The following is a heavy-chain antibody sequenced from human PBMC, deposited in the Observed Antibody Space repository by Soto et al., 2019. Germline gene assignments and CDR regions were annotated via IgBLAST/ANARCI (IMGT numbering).Heavy chain of an antibody. J-gene: IGHJ4*02. D-gene: IGHD5-12*01. Sequence: SSETLSLTCTVSGGSISSGGYYWSWIRQHPGKGLEWIGYIYYSGSTYYNPSLKSRVTISVDTSKNQFSLKLSSVTAADTAVYYCARLEIVATIDRYFDDWGQGTLVTVSS. CDR3: ARLEIVATIDRYFDD. CDR1: GGSISSGGYY. CDR2: IYYSGST. V-gene: IGHV4-31*03.